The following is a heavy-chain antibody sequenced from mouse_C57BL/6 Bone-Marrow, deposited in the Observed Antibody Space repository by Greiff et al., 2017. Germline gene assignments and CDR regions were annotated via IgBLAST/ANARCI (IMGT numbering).Heavy chain of an antibody. Sequence: VQLQQPGAELVMPGASVKLSCKASGYTFTSYWMHWVKQRPGQGLEWIGEIDPSDSYTNYNQKFKGKSTLTVDKYSSTAYMQLSSLTSEDSAVYYCARSNWDPYYAMDYWGQGTSVTVSS. D-gene: IGHD4-1*01. CDR2: IDPSDSYT. V-gene: IGHV1-69*01. CDR3: ARSNWDPYYAMDY. J-gene: IGHJ4*01. CDR1: GYTFTSYW.